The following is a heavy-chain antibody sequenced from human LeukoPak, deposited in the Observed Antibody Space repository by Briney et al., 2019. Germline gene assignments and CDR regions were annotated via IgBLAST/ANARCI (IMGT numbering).Heavy chain of an antibody. CDR1: EFSVGSNY. Sequence: PGGSLRLSCAASEFSVGSNYMTWVRQAPGKGLEWVSLIYSGGSTYYADSVKGRFTISRDNSKNTLCLQMKSMRAEDTAVYYCARDFYGDYGYFDYWGQGTLVTVSS. D-gene: IGHD4-17*01. CDR2: IYSGGST. CDR3: ARDFYGDYGYFDY. V-gene: IGHV3-66*01. J-gene: IGHJ4*02.